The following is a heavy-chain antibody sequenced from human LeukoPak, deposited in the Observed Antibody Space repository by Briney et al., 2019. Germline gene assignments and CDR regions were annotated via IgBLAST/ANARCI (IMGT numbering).Heavy chain of an antibody. CDR1: GGTFSSYA. CDR2: IIPILGIA. CDR3: ALYGVNFDY. J-gene: IGHJ4*02. D-gene: IGHD4-17*01. Sequence: GASVTVSCKASGGTFSSYAISWVRQAPGQGLEWMGRIIPILGIANYAQKFQGRVTITADKSTSTAYMELSSLRSEDTAVYYCALYGVNFDYWGQGTLVTVSS. V-gene: IGHV1-69*04.